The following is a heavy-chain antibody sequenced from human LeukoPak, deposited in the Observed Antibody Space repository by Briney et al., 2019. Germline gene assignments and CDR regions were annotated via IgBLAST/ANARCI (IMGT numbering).Heavy chain of an antibody. J-gene: IGHJ4*02. CDR2: MNPNSGNT. D-gene: IGHD3-3*02. Sequence: ASAKVSCKASGYTFTSYDINWVRQATGQGLGWMGWMNPNSGNTGYAQKFQGRVTITRNTSISTAYMELSSLRSEDTAVYYCARTHFWSGYLVYWGQGTLVTVSS. CDR1: GYTFTSYD. CDR3: ARTHFWSGYLVY. V-gene: IGHV1-8*03.